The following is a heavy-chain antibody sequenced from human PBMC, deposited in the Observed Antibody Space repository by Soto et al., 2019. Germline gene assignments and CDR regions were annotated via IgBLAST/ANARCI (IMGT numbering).Heavy chain of an antibody. Sequence: QVQLVQSGAEVKKPGSSVKVSCKASGGTFSRYTINWVRQAPGQGLEWMGRIIPIAAIANYTQKFQGRVTITVDKSSTTSYMELSSLRSDDTAVYYCARGSTIVRGAPSWFDPWVQGTLVTVSS. J-gene: IGHJ5*02. D-gene: IGHD3-10*01. V-gene: IGHV1-69*02. CDR3: ARGSTIVRGAPSWFDP. CDR1: GGTFSRYT. CDR2: IIPIAAIA.